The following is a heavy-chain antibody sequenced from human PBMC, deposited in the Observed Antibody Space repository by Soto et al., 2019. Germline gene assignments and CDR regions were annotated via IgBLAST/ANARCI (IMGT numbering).Heavy chain of an antibody. CDR1: GFTFGTYA. V-gene: IGHV3-23*01. D-gene: IGHD3-3*01. J-gene: IGHJ5*02. CDR2: IADRGDTT. Sequence: GGSLRLSCAASGFTFGTYAMSWVRQTPAKGLECVSAIADRGDTTYYADSVKGRFTISRDNSKNTLFPQMNNLRAEDTAVYHCVRGGDFLSAPWFDPWGQGTLVTVSS. CDR3: VRGGDFLSAPWFDP.